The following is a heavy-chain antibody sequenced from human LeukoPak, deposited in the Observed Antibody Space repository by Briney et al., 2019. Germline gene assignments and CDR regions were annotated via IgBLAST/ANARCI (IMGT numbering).Heavy chain of an antibody. J-gene: IGHJ4*02. CDR1: GFTFSNAW. CDR2: IKSKTDGGTT. V-gene: IGHV3-15*01. CDR3: TPSLYDILTGSDY. D-gene: IGHD3-9*01. Sequence: GGSLRLSSAASGFTFSNAWMSWVRQAPGKGLEWVGRIKSKTDGGTTDYAAPVKGRFTISRDDSKNTAYLQMNSLKTEDTAVYYCTPSLYDILTGSDYWGQGTLVTVSS.